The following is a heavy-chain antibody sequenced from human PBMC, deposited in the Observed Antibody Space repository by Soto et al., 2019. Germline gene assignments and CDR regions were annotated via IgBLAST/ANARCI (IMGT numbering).Heavy chain of an antibody. J-gene: IGHJ4*02. CDR3: AREDY. CDR2: IYYSGST. Sequence: QVQLQESSPGLVKPSETLCLTCTVSGGSVSSGSYYWSWIRQPPGKGLEWIGYIYYSGSTNYNPSLKSRVTISVDTSKNQFSLKLSSVTAADTAVYYCAREDYWGQGTLVTVSS. CDR1: GGSVSSGSYY. V-gene: IGHV4-61*01.